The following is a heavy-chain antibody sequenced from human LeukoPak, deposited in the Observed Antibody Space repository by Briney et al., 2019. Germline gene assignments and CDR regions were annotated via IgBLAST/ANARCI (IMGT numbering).Heavy chain of an antibody. Sequence: ASVTVSCKASGYTFTGYYMHWVRQAPGQGLEWMGRINPNSGGTNYAQKFQGRVTMTRDTSISTAYMELSRLRSDDTAVYYCARGWLAETTVVTPYNYWGQGTLVTVSS. V-gene: IGHV1-2*06. CDR2: INPNSGGT. CDR1: GYTFTGYY. CDR3: ARGWLAETTVVTPYNY. D-gene: IGHD2-21*02. J-gene: IGHJ4*02.